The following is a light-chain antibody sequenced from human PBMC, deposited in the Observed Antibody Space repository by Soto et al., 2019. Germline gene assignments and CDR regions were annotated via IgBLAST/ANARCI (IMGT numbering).Light chain of an antibody. Sequence: QPVLTQPPSVSGAPGQRVTISCTGSSSNIGAGYDVHWYQQLPGSAPKLLIHGDSNRPSGVPDRFSASKAGTSASLAITGLQAEDEADYHCQSYDSRLSVVFGGGTKLTVL. CDR3: QSYDSRLSVV. V-gene: IGLV1-40*01. J-gene: IGLJ2*01. CDR2: GDS. CDR1: SSNIGAGYD.